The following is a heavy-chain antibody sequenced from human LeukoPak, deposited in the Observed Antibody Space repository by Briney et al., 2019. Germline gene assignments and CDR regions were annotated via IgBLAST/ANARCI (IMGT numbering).Heavy chain of an antibody. V-gene: IGHV2-5*01. Sequence: ESGPTLVKXTQTLTLTCTFSGFSLSTSGVGVGWIRQPPGKALEWLALIYWNDDKRYSPSLKSRLTITKDTSKNQVVLTMTNMDPVDTATYYCAHRYYDFWSGYVNWFDPWGQGTLVTVSS. CDR3: AHRYYDFWSGYVNWFDP. CDR2: IYWNDDK. D-gene: IGHD3-3*01. CDR1: GFSLSTSGVG. J-gene: IGHJ5*02.